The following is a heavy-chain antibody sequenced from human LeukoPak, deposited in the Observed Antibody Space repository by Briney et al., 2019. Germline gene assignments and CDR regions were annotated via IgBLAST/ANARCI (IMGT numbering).Heavy chain of an antibody. J-gene: IGHJ4*02. CDR1: GYTFTSYG. Sequence: ASAKVSCKASGYTFTSYGISWVRQAPGQGLEWMGWISAYNGNTNYAQKLQGRVTMTTDTSTSTAYMELRSLRSDDTAVYYCARGRYYYDSSGYYYFDYWGQGTLVTVSS. V-gene: IGHV1-18*01. D-gene: IGHD3-22*01. CDR3: ARGRYYYDSSGYYYFDY. CDR2: ISAYNGNT.